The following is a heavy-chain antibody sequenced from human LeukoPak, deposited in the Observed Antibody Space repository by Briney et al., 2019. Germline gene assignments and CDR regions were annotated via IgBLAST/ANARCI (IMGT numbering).Heavy chain of an antibody. CDR2: ISGSGGST. J-gene: IGHJ4*02. CDR1: GFTFDDYG. CDR3: AKDLKQQLVFPYFDY. D-gene: IGHD6-13*01. Sequence: PGGSLRLSCAASGFTFDDYGMSWVRQAPGKGLEWVSAISGSGGSTYYADSVKGRFTISRDNSKNTLYLQMNSLRAEDTAVYYCAKDLKQQLVFPYFDYCGQGPLVTVSS. V-gene: IGHV3-23*01.